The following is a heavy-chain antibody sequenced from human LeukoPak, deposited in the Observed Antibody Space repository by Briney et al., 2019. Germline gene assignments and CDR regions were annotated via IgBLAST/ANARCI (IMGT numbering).Heavy chain of an antibody. Sequence: ASVKVSCKASGYTFTSYDINWVRQATGQGLEWMGWMNPNSGNTGYAQKFQGRVTITRNTSISTAYMELSSLRSEDTAVYYCARGAAAAGSYYYYYMDVWGKGTTVTVSS. J-gene: IGHJ6*03. CDR2: MNPNSGNT. V-gene: IGHV1-8*03. CDR3: ARGAAAAGSYYYYYMDV. CDR1: GYTFTSYD. D-gene: IGHD6-13*01.